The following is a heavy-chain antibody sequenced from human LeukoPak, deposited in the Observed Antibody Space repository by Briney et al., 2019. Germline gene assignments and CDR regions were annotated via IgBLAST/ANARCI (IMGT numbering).Heavy chain of an antibody. V-gene: IGHV3-21*01. CDR3: ASGIRERGFDY. Sequence: PGGSLRLSCAASGLTFNTYAMNWVRQAPGRGLEWVSSIEPSGFTIFYANSVKGRFTISRDNAKNSLYLQMNSLRPDDTALYFCASGIRERGFDYWGHGTLVTVSS. D-gene: IGHD1-1*01. J-gene: IGHJ4*01. CDR1: GLTFNTYA. CDR2: IEPSGFTI.